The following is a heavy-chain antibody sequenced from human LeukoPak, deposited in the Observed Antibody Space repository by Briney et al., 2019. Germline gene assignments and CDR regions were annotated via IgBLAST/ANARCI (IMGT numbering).Heavy chain of an antibody. J-gene: IGHJ4*02. CDR2: TNSDGSNE. CDR3: ARDETSGSYYYYFDS. CDR1: GFTFSRSG. V-gene: IGHV3-30*02. Sequence: QSGGSLRLSCAASGFTFSRSGMHWVRQSPGKGLEWVSFTNSDGSNEYYADSVKGRFTISRDSSKNALYLQMNSLRAEDTAVYYCARDETSGSYYYYFDSWGQGTLVTVSS. D-gene: IGHD1-26*01.